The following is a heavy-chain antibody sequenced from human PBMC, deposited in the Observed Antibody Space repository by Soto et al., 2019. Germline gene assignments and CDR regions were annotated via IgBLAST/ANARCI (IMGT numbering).Heavy chain of an antibody. CDR3: AISGSEYSSSQSYYYYGMDV. J-gene: IGHJ6*02. Sequence: QVQLVQSGAEVKKPGASVKVSCKVSGYTLTELSMHWVRQAPGKGLEWMGGFDPEDGETIYAQKFQGRVTMTEDTSTDTAYMELSSLRSEDTAVYYCAISGSEYSSSQSYYYYGMDVWGQGTTVTVSS. CDR2: FDPEDGET. V-gene: IGHV1-24*01. CDR1: GYTLTELS. D-gene: IGHD6-6*01.